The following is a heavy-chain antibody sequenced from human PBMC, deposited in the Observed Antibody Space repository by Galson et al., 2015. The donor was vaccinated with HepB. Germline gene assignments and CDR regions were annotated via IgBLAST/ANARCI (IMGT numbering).Heavy chain of an antibody. J-gene: IGHJ6*02. CDR2: IIPIHGII. CDR3: ARMRSDYYDSSGYPTRGYYGMDV. CDR1: GGSFDRYS. Sequence: SVKVSCKASGGSFDRYSINWVRQAPGQGLEWMGRIIPIHGIINYAQKFQGRLRITADKSTRTAYMELSSLRSEDTAVYYCARMRSDYYDSSGYPTRGYYGMDVWGQGTTATVSS. V-gene: IGHV1-69*02. D-gene: IGHD3-22*01.